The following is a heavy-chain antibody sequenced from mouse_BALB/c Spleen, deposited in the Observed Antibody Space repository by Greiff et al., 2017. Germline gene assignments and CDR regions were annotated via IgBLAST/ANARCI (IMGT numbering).Heavy chain of an antibody. CDR1: GYSITSGYY. Sequence: EVKLMESGPGLVKPSQSLSLTCSVTGYSITSGYYWNWIRQFPGNKLEWMGYISYDGSNNYNPSLKNRISITRDTSKNQIFLKLNSVTTEDTATYYCARGTGTLFAYWGQGTLVTVSA. CDR2: ISYDGSN. D-gene: IGHD4-1*01. V-gene: IGHV3-6*02. CDR3: ARGTGTLFAY. J-gene: IGHJ3*01.